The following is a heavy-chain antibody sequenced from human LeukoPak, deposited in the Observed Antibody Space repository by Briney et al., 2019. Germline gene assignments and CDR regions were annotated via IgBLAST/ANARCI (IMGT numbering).Heavy chain of an antibody. CDR3: ARAIKLYSSSWDYFDY. D-gene: IGHD6-13*01. Sequence: PSETLSLTCTVSGGSISSYYWSWIRQPAGKGLEWIGRIYTSGSTNYNPSLKSRVTMSVDTSKNQFSLKLSSVTAADTAVYYCARAIKLYSSSWDYFDYWGQGTLVTVSS. J-gene: IGHJ4*02. V-gene: IGHV4-4*07. CDR2: IYTSGST. CDR1: GGSISSYY.